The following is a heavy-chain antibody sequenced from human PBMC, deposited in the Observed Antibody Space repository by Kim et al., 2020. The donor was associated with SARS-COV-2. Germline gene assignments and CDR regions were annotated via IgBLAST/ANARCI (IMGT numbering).Heavy chain of an antibody. Sequence: GGSLRLSCAASGFTFDDYAMHWVRQAPGKGLEWVSGISWNSGSIGYADSVKGRFTISRDNAKNSLYLQMNSLRAEDTALYYCAKDMIGIVVAPTSPWGQGTLVTVSS. CDR3: AKDMIGIVVAPTSP. V-gene: IGHV3-9*01. D-gene: IGHD3-22*01. J-gene: IGHJ5*02. CDR2: ISWNSGSI. CDR1: GFTFDDYA.